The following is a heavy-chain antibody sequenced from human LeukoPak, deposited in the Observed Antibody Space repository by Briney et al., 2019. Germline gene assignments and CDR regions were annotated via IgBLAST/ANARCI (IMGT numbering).Heavy chain of an antibody. Sequence: ASVKVSCKASGYTFTGYYMHWVRQAPGQGLEWMGWINPNSGGTNYAQKFQGRVTMTRDTSISTAYMELSRLRSDDTAVYYCASARTYYDILTGYYIYYFDYWGQGTLVTVSS. CDR1: GYTFTGYY. CDR3: ASARTYYDILTGYYIYYFDY. D-gene: IGHD3-9*01. CDR2: INPNSGGT. V-gene: IGHV1-2*02. J-gene: IGHJ4*02.